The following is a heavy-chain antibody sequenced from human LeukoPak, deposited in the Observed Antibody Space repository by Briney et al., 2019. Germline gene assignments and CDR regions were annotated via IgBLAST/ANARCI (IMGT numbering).Heavy chain of an antibody. J-gene: IGHJ3*02. Sequence: SETLSLTCTVPGGSISSYYWSWIRQPPGKGLEWIGYVYYSGSTNYNPSLKSRVTISVDTSKNQFSLKLSSVTAADTAVYYCARQGPRGGSFFNAFDIWGQGTMVTVSS. V-gene: IGHV4-59*08. D-gene: IGHD2-15*01. CDR3: ARQGPRGGSFFNAFDI. CDR1: GGSISSYY. CDR2: VYYSGST.